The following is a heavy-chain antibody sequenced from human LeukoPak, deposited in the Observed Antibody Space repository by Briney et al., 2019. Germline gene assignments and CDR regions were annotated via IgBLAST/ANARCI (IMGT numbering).Heavy chain of an antibody. CDR1: GGSVSSNNSY. Sequence: SETLSLTCTVSGGSVSSNNSYWSWIRQPLGKGLEWIGYIYYGEGTYYNPSLRGRTVISADTSKNQFSLEMKSATAADTAVYFCARDFGGRDYEDAFGVWGQGTLVTVS. CDR2: IYYGEGT. CDR3: ARDFGGRDYEDAFGV. V-gene: IGHV4-30-4*01. J-gene: IGHJ3*01. D-gene: IGHD3-16*01.